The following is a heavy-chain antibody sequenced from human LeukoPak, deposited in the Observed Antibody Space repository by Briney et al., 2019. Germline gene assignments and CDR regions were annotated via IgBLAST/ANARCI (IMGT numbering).Heavy chain of an antibody. CDR2: IRYDGSNK. V-gene: IGHV3-30*02. Sequence: GGSLRLSCAASGFTFSSYGMHWVRQAPGKGLEWVAFIRYDGSNKYYADSVKGRFTISRDNSKSTLYLQMNSLRAEDTAVYYCAKDSFKAITYCVDWGQGTLVTVSS. CDR3: AKDSFKAITYCVD. D-gene: IGHD1-26*01. CDR1: GFTFSSYG. J-gene: IGHJ4*02.